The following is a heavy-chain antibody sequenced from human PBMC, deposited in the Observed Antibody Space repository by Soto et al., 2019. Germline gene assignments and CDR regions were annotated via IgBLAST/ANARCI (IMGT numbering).Heavy chain of an antibody. D-gene: IGHD2-15*01. J-gene: IGHJ6*02. Sequence: QVQLVESGGGVVQPGRSLRLSCAASGFTFSSYGMHWVRQAPGKGLEWVAVISYDGSNKYYADSVKGRFTISRDNSKNTLYLQMNSLRAEDTAVYYCAKDPTTHVPLYYYYGMDVWGQGTTVTVS. CDR1: GFTFSSYG. CDR2: ISYDGSNK. CDR3: AKDPTTHVPLYYYYGMDV. V-gene: IGHV3-30*18.